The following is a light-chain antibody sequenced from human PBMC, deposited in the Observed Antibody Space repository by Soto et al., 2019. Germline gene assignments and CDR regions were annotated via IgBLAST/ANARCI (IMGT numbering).Light chain of an antibody. CDR2: NVS. CDR3: KQYGSSPTCT. CDR1: QTVTNNH. J-gene: IGKJ1*01. V-gene: IGKV3-20*01. Sequence: EIVLTQSPDTLSLSPGGRATLSCRASQTVTNNHLAWYQQKPGQAPRLLIYNVSRRATGIPDRFSGSGSGTDFTLTISRLEPEDFAVYYCKQYGSSPTCTFGLGTRVEIK.